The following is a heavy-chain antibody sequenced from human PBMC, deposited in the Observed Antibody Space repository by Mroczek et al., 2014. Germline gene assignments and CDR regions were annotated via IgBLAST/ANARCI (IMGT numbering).Heavy chain of an antibody. CDR2: IWYDGSNK. V-gene: IGHV3-33*01. D-gene: IGHD6-19*01. Sequence: QVQLVQSGGGVVQPGRSLRLSCAASGFTFSGYGMHWVRQAPGKGLEWVAVIWYDGSNKYYADSVKGRFTISRDNSKNTLYLQMNSLRAEDTAVYYCARDLRSKAVAENLDAFDIWGQGTMVTVSS. CDR1: GFTFSGYG. J-gene: IGHJ3*02. CDR3: ARDLRSKAVAENLDAFDI.